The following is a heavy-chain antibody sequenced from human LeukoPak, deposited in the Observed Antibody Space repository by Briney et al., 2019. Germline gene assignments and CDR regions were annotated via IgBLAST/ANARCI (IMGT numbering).Heavy chain of an antibody. CDR3: ARGPYCSSTSCFWAFDI. CDR1: GGSFSGYY. J-gene: IGHJ3*02. D-gene: IGHD2-2*01. V-gene: IGHV4-34*01. Sequence: SETLSLTCAVYGGSFSGYYWSWIRQPPGKGLEWIGEINHSGSTNYNPSPKSRVTISVDTPKNHFSLKLSSVTAADTAVYYCARGPYCSSTSCFWAFDIWGQGTMVTVSS. CDR2: INHSGST.